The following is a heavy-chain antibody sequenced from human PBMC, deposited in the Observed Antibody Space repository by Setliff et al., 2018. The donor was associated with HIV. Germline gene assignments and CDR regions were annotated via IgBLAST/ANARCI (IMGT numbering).Heavy chain of an antibody. D-gene: IGHD3-10*01. CDR1: GYSFTNYW. CDR3: GRSGKSGELYAY. V-gene: IGHV5-51*01. CDR2: IYPIDSDT. Sequence: SLKISCKGSGYSFTNYWVGWVRQMPGRGLEWMGIIYPIDSDTKYSPSFWGRVTISVDKSTNTAYLHWNSLRPADTAMYYCGRSGKSGELYAYWGQGTQVTVS. J-gene: IGHJ4*02.